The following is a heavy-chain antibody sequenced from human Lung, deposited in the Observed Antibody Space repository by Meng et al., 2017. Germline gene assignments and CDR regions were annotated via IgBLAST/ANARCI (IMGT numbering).Heavy chain of an antibody. CDR2: IAHDGYNK. D-gene: IGHD3-16*01. CDR3: TRRGNWGSAFDI. CDR1: GFSFSTYP. Sequence: VQLVESGGVVVQPGRSLRLSCVASGFSFSTYPVHWVRQAPGKGLQWVAIIAHDGYNKDYADSVKGRFTISRDNSKNTLSLEMNDLRVEDTAVYYCTRRGNWGSAFDIWGQGTMVTVSS. V-gene: IGHV3-30*04. J-gene: IGHJ3*02.